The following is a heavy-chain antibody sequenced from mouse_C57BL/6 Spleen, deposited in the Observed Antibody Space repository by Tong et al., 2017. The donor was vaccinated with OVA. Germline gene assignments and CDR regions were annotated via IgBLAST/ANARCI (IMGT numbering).Heavy chain of an antibody. Sequence: EVQLQESGGGLVKPGGSLKLSCAASGFTFSSYAMSWVRQTPEKRLEWVATISDGGSYTYYPDSVKGRFTISRDNAKNNRYLQMSRLKSEDTAMYYCARGSYYGYEDYWGQGTPLTVSS. CDR2: ISDGGSYT. V-gene: IGHV5-4*01. CDR1: GFTFSSYA. D-gene: IGHD1-2*01. CDR3: ARGSYYGYEDY. J-gene: IGHJ2*01.